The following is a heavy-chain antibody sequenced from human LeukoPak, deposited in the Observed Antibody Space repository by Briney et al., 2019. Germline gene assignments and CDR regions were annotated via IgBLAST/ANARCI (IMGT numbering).Heavy chain of an antibody. CDR1: GFTFSRHW. CDR2: INKDGSEI. J-gene: IGHJ4*02. CDR3: ARDKVTY. Sequence: GGSLRLSCATSGFTFSRHWMSWVRQAPGKGLEWVAHINKDGSEIYYVDSVKGRFTISRDNAKNSLSLQMNSLRVEDTAVYYCARDKVTYWGQGILVTVSS. V-gene: IGHV3-7*01.